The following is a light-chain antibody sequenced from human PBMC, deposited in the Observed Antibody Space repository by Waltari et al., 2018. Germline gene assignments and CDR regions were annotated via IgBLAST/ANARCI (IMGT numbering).Light chain of an antibody. J-gene: IGKJ4*01. CDR3: QQYQSYPIT. CDR1: QGANSY. CDR2: GAS. V-gene: IGKV1-9*01. Sequence: QSPSFLSASVGDRVTITCRASQGANSYLAWFQQKPGKAPKVLVFGASTLQSGVPSRFSGSGSGTEFILTISSLQPEDIATYYCQQYQSYPITFGGGTKVETK.